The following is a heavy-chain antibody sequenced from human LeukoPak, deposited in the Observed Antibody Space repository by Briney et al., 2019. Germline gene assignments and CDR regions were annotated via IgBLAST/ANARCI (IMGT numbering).Heavy chain of an antibody. J-gene: IGHJ5*02. V-gene: IGHV4-4*07. Sequence: SETLSLTCTVSGGSISSYYWSWIRQPAGKGLEWIGRIYTSGSTNYNPSLKSRVTMSVDTSKNQFSLKLSSVTAADTAVYYCARHPRYCSGGSCYSTNWFDPWGQGTLVTVSS. CDR3: ARHPRYCSGGSCYSTNWFDP. D-gene: IGHD2-15*01. CDR2: IYTSGST. CDR1: GGSISSYY.